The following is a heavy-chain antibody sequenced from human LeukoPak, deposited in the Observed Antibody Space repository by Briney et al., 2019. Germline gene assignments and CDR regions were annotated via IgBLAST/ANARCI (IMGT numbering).Heavy chain of an antibody. CDR2: VSSEGRTK. J-gene: IGHJ4*02. CDR3: VEDRYVDY. Sequence: GGSLRLSCAASGFTLSSYALTWVRQAPGKGLEYVSSVSSEGRTKYYPDSVKGRFTISRDNSKNTLYLHMSSLRAEDTAVYYWVEDRYVDYWGQGTLVTVSS. D-gene: IGHD3-16*01. V-gene: IGHV3-64D*06. CDR1: GFTLSSYA.